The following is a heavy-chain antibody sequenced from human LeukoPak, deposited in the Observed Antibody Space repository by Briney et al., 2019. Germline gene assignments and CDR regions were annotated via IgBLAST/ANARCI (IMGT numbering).Heavy chain of an antibody. CDR3: VRGTVTTRRWFDP. CDR2: IYHSGST. Sequence: PSETLSLTCAVSGGSISSSNWWSWVRQPPGKGLEWIGEIYHSGSTNYNPSLKSRVTISLDTSKNQISLKLSSVTAADTAVYYCVRGTVTTRRWFDPWGQGTLVTVSS. CDR1: GGSISSSNW. J-gene: IGHJ5*02. V-gene: IGHV4-4*02. D-gene: IGHD4-17*01.